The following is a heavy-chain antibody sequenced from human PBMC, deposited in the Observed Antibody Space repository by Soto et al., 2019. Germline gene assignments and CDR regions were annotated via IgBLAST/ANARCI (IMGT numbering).Heavy chain of an antibody. CDR3: ARVQLLTGPFFDP. CDR1: GGSISSYY. V-gene: IGHV4-59*01. CDR2: IYYSGST. D-gene: IGHD3-9*01. J-gene: IGHJ5*02. Sequence: SETLSLTCTVSGGSISSYYWSWIRQPPGKGLEWIGYIYYSGSTNYNPSLKSRVTISVDTSKNQFSLKLSSVTAADTAVYYCARVQLLTGPFFDPWGQGTLVTVSS.